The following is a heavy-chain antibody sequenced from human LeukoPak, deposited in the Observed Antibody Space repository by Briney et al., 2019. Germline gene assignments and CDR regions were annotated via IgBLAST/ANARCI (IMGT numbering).Heavy chain of an antibody. CDR2: IYYSVST. CDR1: GGSISSGDYY. D-gene: IGHD4-11*01. Sequence: PSETLSLTCTVSGGSISSGDYYWRWIRQPPGKGGEWVGYIYYSVSTYYNPSLKSRVTISVDTSKNQFSLKLSSVTAADTAVYYCARDRDYSNNDAFDIWGQGTMVTVSS. CDR3: ARDRDYSNNDAFDI. V-gene: IGHV4-30-4*08. J-gene: IGHJ3*02.